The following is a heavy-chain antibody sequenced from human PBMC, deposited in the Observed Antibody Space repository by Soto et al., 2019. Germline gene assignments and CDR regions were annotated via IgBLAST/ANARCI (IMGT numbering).Heavy chain of an antibody. J-gene: IGHJ3*02. CDR1: GGSISSISYY. D-gene: IGHD2-21*01. Sequence: SETLSLTCTVSGGSISSISYYWGWIRQPPGKGLEWIGSIDYSGSTYYNPSLKSRVTISVDTSKNQFSLKLSAVTAADTAVYYCARDHTTILWFQDRKTSDAFDIWGQGTMVTVSS. CDR3: ARDHTTILWFQDRKTSDAFDI. V-gene: IGHV4-39*02. CDR2: IDYSGST.